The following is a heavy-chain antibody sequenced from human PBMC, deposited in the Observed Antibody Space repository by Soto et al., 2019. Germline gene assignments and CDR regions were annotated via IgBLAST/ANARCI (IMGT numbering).Heavy chain of an antibody. CDR3: ARDRLDIVVVPAAIPPWYYYGMDV. Sequence: QVQLVQSGAEVKKPGSSVKVSCKASGGTFSSYAISWVRQAPGQGLEWMGGIIPIFGTANYAQKFQGRVTITADESTSTAYMELSSLRSEDTAVYYCARDRLDIVVVPAAIPPWYYYGMDVWGQGTTVTVSS. CDR2: IIPIFGTA. V-gene: IGHV1-69*01. CDR1: GGTFSSYA. J-gene: IGHJ6*02. D-gene: IGHD2-2*02.